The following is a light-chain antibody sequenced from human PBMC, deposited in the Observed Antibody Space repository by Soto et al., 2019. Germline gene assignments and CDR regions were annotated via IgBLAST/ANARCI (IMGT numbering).Light chain of an antibody. CDR3: LQDYNYPRT. CDR2: GAS. J-gene: IGKJ2*01. Sequence: AIQMTQFPASLSASVGARVTITCRASQGIRDELGWYQQKPGKAPKLLTYGASRVESGVPSRFSGSGSGTDFSLTNYSLRPEDSATYFCLQDYNYPRTFGQGTKLQIK. CDR1: QGIRDE. V-gene: IGKV1-6*01.